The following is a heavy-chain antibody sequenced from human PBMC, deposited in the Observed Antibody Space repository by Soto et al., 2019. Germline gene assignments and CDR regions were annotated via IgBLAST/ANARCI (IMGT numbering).Heavy chain of an antibody. CDR3: ARDPGYSYGYN. Sequence: ASVKVSCKASGYIFVNYGIAWVRQAPGQGLEWMGWISPYTGNTHSATKVQGRLTMTTDTSTSTAYMELSSLRSEDTAVYYCARDPGYSYGYNWGQGTLVTVSS. V-gene: IGHV1-18*01. D-gene: IGHD5-18*01. CDR1: GYIFVNYG. J-gene: IGHJ4*02. CDR2: ISPYTGNT.